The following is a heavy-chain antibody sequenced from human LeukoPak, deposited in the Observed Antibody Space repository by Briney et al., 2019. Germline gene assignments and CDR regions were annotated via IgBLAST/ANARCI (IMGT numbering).Heavy chain of an antibody. Sequence: SVKVSCKASGGTFSSYAISWVRQAPGQGLEWMGRIIPILGIANYAQKFQGRVTITADKSTSTAYMELSSLRSEDTAVYYCAREAFVVVVPAAKYYFDYWGQGTRVTVSS. CDR2: IIPILGIA. CDR3: AREAFVVVVPAAKYYFDY. CDR1: GGTFSSYA. V-gene: IGHV1-69*04. D-gene: IGHD2-2*01. J-gene: IGHJ4*02.